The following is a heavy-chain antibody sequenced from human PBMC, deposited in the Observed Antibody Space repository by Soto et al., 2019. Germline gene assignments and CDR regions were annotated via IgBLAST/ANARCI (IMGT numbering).Heavy chain of an antibody. CDR2: INPNSGGT. Sequence: GASVKVSCKASGYTFTGYYMHWVRQAPGQGLEWMGWINPNSGGTNYAHKFQAWVTMTTDTSTSTAYIELRSPRSDDTAVYYCARDRGAAYGSGSYYNQAPNDYWGQGTLVTVSP. CDR3: ARDRGAAYGSGSYYNQAPNDY. V-gene: IGHV1-2*04. J-gene: IGHJ4*02. CDR1: GYTFTGYY. D-gene: IGHD3-10*01.